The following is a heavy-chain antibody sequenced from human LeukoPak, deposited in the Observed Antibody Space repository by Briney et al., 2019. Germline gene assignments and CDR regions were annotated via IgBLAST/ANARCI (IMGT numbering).Heavy chain of an antibody. D-gene: IGHD3-16*01. CDR1: GFTFSSYG. J-gene: IGHJ5*02. CDR3: SKGDLRFDT. CDR2: ISGSGSST. Sequence: GGSLRLSCAASGFTFSSYGMSWVRQAPVKGLEWVSGISGSGSSTYYADSVKGRFTISRDNSKNTLYLQMNSMRAEDTAVYYCSKGDLRFDTWGQGTLVTVSS. V-gene: IGHV3-23*01.